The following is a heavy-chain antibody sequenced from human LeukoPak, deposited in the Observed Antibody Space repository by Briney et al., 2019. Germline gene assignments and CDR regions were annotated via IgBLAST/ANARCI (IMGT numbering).Heavy chain of an antibody. V-gene: IGHV4-4*02. CDR3: ARTGYCSSTSCYLLDY. CDR1: GGSISSSNW. D-gene: IGHD2-2*01. Sequence: SETLSLTCAVSGGSISSSNWWSWLRQPPGKGLEWIGEIYHSGSTNYNPSLKSRVTISVDKSKNQFSLKLSSVTAADTAVYYCARTGYCSSTSCYLLDYWGQGTLVTVSS. J-gene: IGHJ4*02. CDR2: IYHSGST.